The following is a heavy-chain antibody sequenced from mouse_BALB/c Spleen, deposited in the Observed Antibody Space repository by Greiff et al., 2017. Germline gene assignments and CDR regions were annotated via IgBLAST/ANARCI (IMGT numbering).Heavy chain of an antibody. CDR1: GYSFTSYW. Sequence: VQLKQSGTVLARPGASVKMSCKASGYSFTSYWMHWVKQRPGQGLEWIGAIYPGNSDTSYNQKFKGKAKLTAVTSASTAYMELSSLTNEDSAVYYCTRGGDYGTPHWYFDVWGAGTTVTVSS. CDR3: TRGGDYGTPHWYFDV. D-gene: IGHD2-1*01. V-gene: IGHV1-5*01. CDR2: IYPGNSDT. J-gene: IGHJ1*01.